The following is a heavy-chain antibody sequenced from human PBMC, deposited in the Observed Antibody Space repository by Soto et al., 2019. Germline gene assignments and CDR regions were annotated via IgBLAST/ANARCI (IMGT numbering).Heavy chain of an antibody. CDR1: GDSISISDYY. V-gene: IGHV4-30-4*01. CDR2: INYSGIT. D-gene: IGHD5-18*01. J-gene: IGHJ4*02. CDR3: ARARKQGPQYEDSYGPYYFDY. Sequence: SGTLALTCTASGDSISISDYYGCWIRQPPGKGLEWIGEINYSGITYYNPSLKSRLTISVDTSKNQFSLKLSSVTAADTAVYYCARARKQGPQYEDSYGPYYFDYWGQGTLVTVSS.